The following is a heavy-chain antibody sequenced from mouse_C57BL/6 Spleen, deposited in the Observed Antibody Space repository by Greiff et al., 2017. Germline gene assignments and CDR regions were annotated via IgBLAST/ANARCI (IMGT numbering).Heavy chain of an antibody. Sequence: VQLQQPGAELVKPGASVKLSCKASGYTFTSYWMHWVKQRPGQGLEWIGMIHPKSGSTNYNEKFKSKATLTVDKSSSTAYMQLSSLTSEDSAVYYCARDPFTTVVATKDYWGQGTTLTVSS. J-gene: IGHJ2*01. V-gene: IGHV1-64*01. CDR1: GYTFTSYW. CDR3: ARDPFTTVVATKDY. D-gene: IGHD1-1*01. CDR2: IHPKSGST.